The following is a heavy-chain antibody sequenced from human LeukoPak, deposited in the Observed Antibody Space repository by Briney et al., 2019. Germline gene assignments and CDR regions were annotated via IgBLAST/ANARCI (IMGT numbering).Heavy chain of an antibody. CDR1: GYSFTSNG. V-gene: IGHV1-18*01. J-gene: IGHJ6*02. CDR3: AREWRHCSGGNCNTPSGGMDV. D-gene: IGHD2-15*01. CDR2: VSGHNGNT. Sequence: ASVKVSCKASGYSFTSNGITWVRQAPGQGLEWMGWVSGHNGNTNYVQNLQGRVTMTTDRSTSTAYMELRSLRSDDTAVYYCAREWRHCSGGNCNTPSGGMDVWGLGTTVTVSS.